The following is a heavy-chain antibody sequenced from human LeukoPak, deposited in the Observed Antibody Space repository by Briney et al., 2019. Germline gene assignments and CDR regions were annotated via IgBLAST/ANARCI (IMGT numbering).Heavy chain of an antibody. Sequence: TLRLSCAASGFTFSDYDWRCVRQAPRKGLQWVVVISYDGSYQYYADSVKGRFTIARDNSKDTLFLQMNSLRAEDTAVYYCARVSAPHCSTSSCYTSHAFDIWGQGTMVTVSS. CDR3: ARVSAPHCSTSSCYTSHAFDI. CDR1: GFTFSDYD. CDR2: ISYDGSYQ. J-gene: IGHJ3*02. V-gene: IGHV3-30*01. D-gene: IGHD2-2*01.